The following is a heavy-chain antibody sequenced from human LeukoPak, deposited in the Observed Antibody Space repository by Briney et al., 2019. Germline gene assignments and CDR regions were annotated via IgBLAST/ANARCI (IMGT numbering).Heavy chain of an antibody. CDR1: GGSISSYY. Sequence: SETLSLTCTVSGGSISSYYWSWIRQPPGKGLEWIGYIYYSGSTNYNPSLKSRVTISVDTSKNQFSLKLSSVTAADTAVYYRARHGDSSRRPGLDYWGQGTLVTVSS. V-gene: IGHV4-59*08. CDR3: ARHGDSSRRPGLDY. D-gene: IGHD6-13*01. J-gene: IGHJ4*02. CDR2: IYYSGST.